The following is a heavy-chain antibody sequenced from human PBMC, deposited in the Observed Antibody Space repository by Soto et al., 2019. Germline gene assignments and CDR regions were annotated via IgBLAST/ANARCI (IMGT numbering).Heavy chain of an antibody. CDR3: ARDGYDGSGSPYPAY. Sequence: SETLSLTCSVSGGSMSEYFWSWIRQSPGKGLEWIGYIYYLGSTDYNPSLRSRVTISVDTSKRQFSLRLTSVTAADTAVYYCARDGYDGSGSPYPAYWGPGTQVTVSS. CDR1: GGSMSEYF. CDR2: IYYLGST. D-gene: IGHD3-10*01. V-gene: IGHV4-59*01. J-gene: IGHJ4*02.